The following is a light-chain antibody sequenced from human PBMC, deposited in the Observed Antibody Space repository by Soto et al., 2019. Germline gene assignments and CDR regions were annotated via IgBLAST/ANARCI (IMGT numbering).Light chain of an antibody. V-gene: IGKV1-17*03. Sequence: DIQMTQSPSAMSASVGDRVTITCRASQAISHYLAWFHQRPGKVPKRLIYGASTLQSGVPSRFSGSGSGTEFTLTISSLQPEDFATYYCQQSYSTPISFGQGTRLENK. J-gene: IGKJ5*01. CDR3: QQSYSTPIS. CDR1: QAISHY. CDR2: GAS.